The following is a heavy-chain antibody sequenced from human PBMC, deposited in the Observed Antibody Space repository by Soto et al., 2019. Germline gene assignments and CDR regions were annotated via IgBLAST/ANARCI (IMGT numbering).Heavy chain of an antibody. CDR3: ARAIVPAAMRNTYYYYYGMDV. Sequence: QVQLVQSGAEVQKPGSSVKVSCKASGGTFSSYAISWVRQAPGQGLEWMGGIIPIFGTANYAQKFQGRVTITADESTSTAYMELSSLRSEDTAVYYCARAIVPAAMRNTYYYYYGMDVWGQGTTVTVSS. CDR2: IIPIFGTA. J-gene: IGHJ6*02. V-gene: IGHV1-69*01. D-gene: IGHD2-2*01. CDR1: GGTFSSYA.